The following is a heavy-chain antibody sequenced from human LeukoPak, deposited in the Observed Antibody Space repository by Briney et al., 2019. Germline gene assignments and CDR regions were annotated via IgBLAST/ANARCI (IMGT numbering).Heavy chain of an antibody. CDR2: ISYDGSNK. V-gene: IGHV3-30*18. D-gene: IGHD2/OR15-2a*01. J-gene: IGHJ4*02. CDR3: AKGWIYGPIDY. CDR1: GFNFSSYG. Sequence: GGSLRLACAASGFNFSSYGMHWVRQAPGKGLEWVAIISYDGSNKYYADSVKGRFTISRDNSKNTLYLQMNSLRAEDTAVYYCAKGWIYGPIDYWGQGTLVTVSS.